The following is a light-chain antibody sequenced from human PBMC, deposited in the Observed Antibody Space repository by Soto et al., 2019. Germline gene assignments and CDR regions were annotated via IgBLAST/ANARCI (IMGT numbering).Light chain of an antibody. Sequence: EILLTQSPATLSLSPGERATLSCRGSQSVSSNLAWYQQKPGQAPRLLLFDASKRLTGIPDRFSGSGSGTDFTLTISRLETEDFGVYYCQQYGTSHTRTFGQGTKVDIK. V-gene: IGKV3-20*01. CDR1: QSVSSN. CDR3: QQYGTSHTRT. CDR2: DAS. J-gene: IGKJ1*01.